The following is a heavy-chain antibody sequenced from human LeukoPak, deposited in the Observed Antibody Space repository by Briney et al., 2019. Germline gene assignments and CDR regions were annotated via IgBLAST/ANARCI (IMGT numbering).Heavy chain of an antibody. V-gene: IGHV3-21*01. CDR1: GFTFSSYS. D-gene: IGHD5-18*01. Sequence: PGGSLRLSCAASGFTFSSYSMNWVRQAPGKGLEWVSSISSSSSYIYYADSVKGRFTISRGNAKNSLYLQMNSLRAEDTAVYYCARDDTAMAGYWGQGTLVTVSS. CDR2: ISSSSSYI. CDR3: ARDDTAMAGY. J-gene: IGHJ4*02.